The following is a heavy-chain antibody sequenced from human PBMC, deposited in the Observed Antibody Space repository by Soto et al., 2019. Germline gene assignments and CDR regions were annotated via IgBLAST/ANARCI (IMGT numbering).Heavy chain of an antibody. Sequence: QITLKESGPTLVKPTQTLTLTCTFSGFSLSTSGVGVGWIRQPSGKALEWLALIYWNDDKRYSPSLKSRLTITKDTSKNQVVLTMTNMDPVDTATYYCAHHPSINHSSGWYIDYYGMDVWGQGTTVTVSS. CDR1: GFSLSTSGVG. J-gene: IGHJ6*02. D-gene: IGHD6-19*01. CDR2: IYWNDDK. CDR3: AHHPSINHSSGWYIDYYGMDV. V-gene: IGHV2-5*01.